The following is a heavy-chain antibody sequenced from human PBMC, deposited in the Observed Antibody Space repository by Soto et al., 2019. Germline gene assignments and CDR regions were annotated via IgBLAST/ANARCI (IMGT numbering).Heavy chain of an antibody. CDR2: VSIGGST. D-gene: IGHD2-15*01. CDR1: GFTFSSYA. CDR3: AKHRGAGGHFDY. V-gene: IGHV3-23*01. Sequence: PGGSLRLSCAASGFTFSSYAMGWVRQGPGKGLEWVAVVSIGGSTHYADSVRGRFTISRDNSKNTLSLQMNSLTAEDTAVCFCAKHRGAGGHFDYWGQGALVTVSS. J-gene: IGHJ4*02.